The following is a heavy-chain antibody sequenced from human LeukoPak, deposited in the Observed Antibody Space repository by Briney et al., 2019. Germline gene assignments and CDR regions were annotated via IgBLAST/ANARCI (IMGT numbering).Heavy chain of an antibody. CDR3: ARVIQVYYYGSGSTQFDP. CDR2: IYHSGST. V-gene: IGHV4-30-2*01. CDR1: GASISSGDYS. Sequence: SETLSLTCAVSGASISSGDYSWSWIRQPPGRGLEWIGYIYHSGSTLYNPSLKSRVTISVDTSKNQFSLKLSSVTVADTAVYYCARVIQVYYYGSGSTQFDPWGQGTLVTVSS. J-gene: IGHJ5*02. D-gene: IGHD3-10*01.